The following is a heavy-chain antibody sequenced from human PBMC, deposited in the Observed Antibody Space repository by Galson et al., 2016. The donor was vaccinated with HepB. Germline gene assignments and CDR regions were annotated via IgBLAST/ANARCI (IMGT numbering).Heavy chain of an antibody. Sequence: SETLSLTCTVSGGSISGSRSYWGWIRQPPGKGLEWIGTIYYSGSTYYNPSLKSRITISVDTSKNQVSLKLASVTAADTAVYYCAYGNYPLLFAYWGQGTLVTVSS. CDR2: IYYSGST. J-gene: IGHJ4*02. CDR1: GGSISGSRSY. V-gene: IGHV4-39*01. D-gene: IGHD4-11*01. CDR3: AYGNYPLLFAY.